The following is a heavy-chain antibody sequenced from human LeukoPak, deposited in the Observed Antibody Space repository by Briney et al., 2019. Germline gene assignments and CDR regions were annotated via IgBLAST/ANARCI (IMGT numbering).Heavy chain of an antibody. CDR1: GGSLSGYY. CDR3: ARETAAAGSFIAIHDF. Sequence: SETLSLTCAVYGGSLSGYYWSWIRQAPGKGLEWIGEINDGENTNYNPSLKSRVILSVDTSKNQFSLKLNSVTAADTGIYYCARETAAAGSFIAIHDFWGQGTLVTVSS. J-gene: IGHJ4*02. V-gene: IGHV4-34*01. D-gene: IGHD6-13*01. CDR2: INDGENT.